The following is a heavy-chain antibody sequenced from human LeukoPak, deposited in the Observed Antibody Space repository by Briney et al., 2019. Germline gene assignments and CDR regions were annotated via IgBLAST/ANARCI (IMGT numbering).Heavy chain of an antibody. V-gene: IGHV3-43D*03. CDR2: ISWDGGST. J-gene: IGHJ6*03. Sequence: GSLRLSCAASGFTFDDYAMHWVRQAPGKGLEWVSLISWDGGSTYYADSVKGRFTISRDNSKNSLYLQMNSLRAEDTALYYCAKGSAAPYYYYYMDVWGKGTTVTVSS. CDR1: GFTFDDYA. D-gene: IGHD6-25*01. CDR3: AKGSAAPYYYYYMDV.